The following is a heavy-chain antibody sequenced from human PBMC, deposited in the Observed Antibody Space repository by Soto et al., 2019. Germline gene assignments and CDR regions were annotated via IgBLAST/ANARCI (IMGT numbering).Heavy chain of an antibody. CDR1: GYSFTSYL. Sequence: PGESLKISCKGFGYSFTSYLIGWVRQMPGKGLEWMGIIYHGDSETRYSPSFQRQVTIAADKSISAGYLQWSSLRAEDTAVYYCAKDLAIEPHYYYYYGMDVWGQGTTVTVSS. CDR3: AKDLAIEPHYYYYYGMDV. D-gene: IGHD3-22*01. J-gene: IGHJ6*02. CDR2: IYHGDSET. V-gene: IGHV5-51*01.